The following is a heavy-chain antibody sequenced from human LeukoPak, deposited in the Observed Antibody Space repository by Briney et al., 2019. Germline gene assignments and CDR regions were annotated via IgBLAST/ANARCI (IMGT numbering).Heavy chain of an antibody. Sequence: PGGSLRLSCAASGLMFSSYGMHWVRQAPGKGLEWVAVIWSDGSNKYYADSVRGRFTISRDNSKNTLYLQMNNLRVEDTALCYCVSAAGPVDNWGQGTLVTVSS. J-gene: IGHJ4*02. CDR1: GLMFSSYG. V-gene: IGHV3-33*01. CDR2: IWSDGSNK. D-gene: IGHD6-13*01. CDR3: VSAAGPVDN.